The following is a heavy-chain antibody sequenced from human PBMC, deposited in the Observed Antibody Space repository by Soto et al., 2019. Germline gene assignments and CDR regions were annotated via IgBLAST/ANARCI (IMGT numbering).Heavy chain of an antibody. D-gene: IGHD6-19*01. J-gene: IGHJ5*02. CDR1: GGTFSSYV. CDR3: ARSPRMAVSYWFDP. Sequence: QVQLVQSGAAVKKPGSSVTVSCKASGGTFSSYVINWVRQAPGQGLEWMGGLLPIFGTPNYAQKFQGSVTLTADESTRTAYMEFSSLRSEDTAVYYCARSPRMAVSYWFDPWGQGTRVSVSS. V-gene: IGHV1-69*01. CDR2: LLPIFGTP.